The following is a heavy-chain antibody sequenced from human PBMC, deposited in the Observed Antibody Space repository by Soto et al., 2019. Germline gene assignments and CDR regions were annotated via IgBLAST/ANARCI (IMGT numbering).Heavy chain of an antibody. D-gene: IGHD3-22*01. Sequence: GSLSLSCGAAGFAFGRFGMSWNRQAPGKGLEWVAYISSVSTYYADSVKGRFTISRDNAKNSLYLQMNSLRAEDTAVYYCARDRETMIVDRDVFYSWAQGTRVTGS. CDR1: GFAFGRFG. J-gene: IGHJ3*02. CDR2: ISSVST. CDR3: ARDRETMIVDRDVFYS. V-gene: IGHV3-21*05.